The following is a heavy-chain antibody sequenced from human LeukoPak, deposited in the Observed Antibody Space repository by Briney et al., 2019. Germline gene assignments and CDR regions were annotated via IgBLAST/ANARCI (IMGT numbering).Heavy chain of an antibody. Sequence: KSSETLSLTCTVSGYSITSAYYWGWIRQPPGKGLEWIGSFFLKGSTYYNPSLKSRVTISVDTSKNQFSLKLSSVTAADTAVYYCATSPDYGDYVRGGYDYWGQGTLVTVSS. D-gene: IGHD4-17*01. V-gene: IGHV4-38-2*02. CDR1: GYSITSAYY. CDR3: ATSPDYGDYVRGGYDY. CDR2: FFLKGST. J-gene: IGHJ4*02.